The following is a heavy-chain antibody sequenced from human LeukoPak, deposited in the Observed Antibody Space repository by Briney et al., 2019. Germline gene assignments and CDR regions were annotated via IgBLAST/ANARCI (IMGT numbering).Heavy chain of an antibody. CDR3: AGHGNSWSNFDY. CDR2: ISASGGST. D-gene: IGHD6-13*01. Sequence: PGRSLRLSCAASGFTFSSYAMSWVRQAPGKGLEWVSAISASGGSTYYADSVKGRFTISRDNSKNTLYLQMNSLRAEDTAVYYCAGHGNSWSNFDYWGQGTLVTVSS. CDR1: GFTFSSYA. V-gene: IGHV3-23*01. J-gene: IGHJ4*02.